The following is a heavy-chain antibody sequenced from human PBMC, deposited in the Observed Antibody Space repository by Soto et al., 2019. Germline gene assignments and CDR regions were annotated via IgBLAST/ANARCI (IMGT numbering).Heavy chain of an antibody. J-gene: IGHJ4*02. CDR1: GFTFSSYW. CDR3: ARDNNWSYDS. CDR2: IKPDGSRT. D-gene: IGHD1-1*01. Sequence: GGALRLSCAASGFTFSSYWMHWVRQAPGEGLVWVSYIKPDGSRTKDADSVKGRFTISRDNARNTLYLRMNSLRAEDTAVYYCARDNNWSYDSWGRGTLVTVSS. V-gene: IGHV3-74*03.